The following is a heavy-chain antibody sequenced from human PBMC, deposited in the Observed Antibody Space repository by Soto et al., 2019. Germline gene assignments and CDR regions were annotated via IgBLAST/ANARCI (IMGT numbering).Heavy chain of an antibody. CDR1: GFTFRNYV. V-gene: IGHV3-23*01. J-gene: IGHJ4*02. CDR3: AKDSCSGGSCYPTHFDC. CDR2: ISGSGDST. Sequence: GGSLRLSCGASGFTFRNYVMSWVRQAPGKGLEWVSAISGSGDSTYYADSVKGRSTISRDNSKNTLDLQMNSLRAEDTATYYCAKDSCSGGSCYPTHFDCWGQGTLVTVS. D-gene: IGHD2-15*01.